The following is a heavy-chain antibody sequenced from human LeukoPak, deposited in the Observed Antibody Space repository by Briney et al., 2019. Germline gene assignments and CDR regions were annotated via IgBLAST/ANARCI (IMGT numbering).Heavy chain of an antibody. CDR3: ARGYSSGWYTFSLSY. Sequence: PGGSLRLSRAASGFTFSSYGMHWVRQAPGKGLEWVAVIWYDGSNKYYADSVKGRFTISRDNSKNTLYLQMNSLRAEDTAVYYCARGYSSGWYTFSLSYWGQGTLVTVSS. J-gene: IGHJ4*02. CDR1: GFTFSSYG. V-gene: IGHV3-33*08. CDR2: IWYDGSNK. D-gene: IGHD6-19*01.